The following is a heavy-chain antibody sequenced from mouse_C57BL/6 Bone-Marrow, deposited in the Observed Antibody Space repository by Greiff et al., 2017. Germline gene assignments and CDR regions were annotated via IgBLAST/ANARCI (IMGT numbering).Heavy chain of an antibody. Sequence: QVQLQQSGAELARPGASVKLSCKASGYTFTSYGISWVKQRTGQGLEWIGEIYPRSGNTYYNEKFKGKATLTADKSSSTAYMERRSLTSEDSAVYFCARFYYDYDGFAYWGQGTLVTVSA. D-gene: IGHD2-4*01. CDR2: IYPRSGNT. J-gene: IGHJ3*01. CDR1: GYTFTSYG. V-gene: IGHV1-81*01. CDR3: ARFYYDYDGFAY.